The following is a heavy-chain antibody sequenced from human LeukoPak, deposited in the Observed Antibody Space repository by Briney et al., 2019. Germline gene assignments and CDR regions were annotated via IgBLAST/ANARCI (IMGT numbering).Heavy chain of an antibody. J-gene: IGHJ4*02. Sequence: GGSLRLSCAASGFTFSRYGMHWVRQAPGKGLEWVAVIWYDGSNKYYADSVKGRFTVSRDNSKNTLYLQMNSLRAEDTAVYYCARGVHWLEGNYFDYWGQGTLVTVSS. CDR1: GFTFSRYG. D-gene: IGHD1-1*01. CDR3: ARGVHWLEGNYFDY. CDR2: IWYDGSNK. V-gene: IGHV3-33*01.